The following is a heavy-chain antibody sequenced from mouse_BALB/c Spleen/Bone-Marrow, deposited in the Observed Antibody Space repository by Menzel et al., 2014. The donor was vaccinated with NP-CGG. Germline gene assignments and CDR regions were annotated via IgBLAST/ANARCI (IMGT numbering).Heavy chain of an antibody. D-gene: IGHD2-1*01. CDR2: IRNKANGYTT. J-gene: IGHJ2*01. V-gene: IGHV7-3*02. Sequence: EVQGVESGGGLVQPGGFLRLSCATSGFTFTDHYMSWVRQPPGKALEWLGFIRNKANGYTTEYSASVKGRFTISRDNSQSIVYLQMNTLRAEDSATYYCAKDYLYYFDYWGQGTTLTVSS. CDR3: AKDYLYYFDY. CDR1: GFTFTDHY.